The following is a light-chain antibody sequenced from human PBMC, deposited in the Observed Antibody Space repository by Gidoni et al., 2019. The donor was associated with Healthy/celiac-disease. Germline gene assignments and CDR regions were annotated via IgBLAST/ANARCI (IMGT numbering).Light chain of an antibody. V-gene: IGKV1-6*01. CDR1: QGIRND. Sequence: AIQMTPSPSSLSASVGDRVTITCRASQGIRNDLGWYQQKPGKAPKLLIYAASSLQSGVPSRFSGSGSGTDFTLTISSLQPEDFATYYCLQDYNYFTFGGGTKVEIK. CDR2: AAS. CDR3: LQDYNYFT. J-gene: IGKJ4*01.